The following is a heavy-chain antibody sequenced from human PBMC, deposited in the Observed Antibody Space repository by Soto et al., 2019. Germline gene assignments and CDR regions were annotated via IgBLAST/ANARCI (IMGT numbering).Heavy chain of an antibody. D-gene: IGHD5-18*01. CDR1: VGSISSGGYY. J-gene: IGHJ4*02. Sequence: PSETLSLTCTVCVGSISSGGYYWSWIRQHPGKGLEWIGYIYYSGSTYYNPSLKSRVAISVDTSKNQFSLKLSSVTAADTAVYYCARGPMDSYGLDYWGQGTLVTVSS. V-gene: IGHV4-31*03. CDR3: ARGPMDSYGLDY. CDR2: IYYSGST.